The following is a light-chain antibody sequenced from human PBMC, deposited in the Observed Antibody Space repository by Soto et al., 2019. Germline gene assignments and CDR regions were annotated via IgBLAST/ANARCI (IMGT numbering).Light chain of an antibody. Sequence: EIVVTQSPGTLSLSPGERATLSCRASQTLSNSFIAWYQQKPGQAPRLLIYDTSSRATGVPDRYSASGSGTDFTLTISRLEPEDFALYYCQQYGNSPMTFGQGTRLEIK. V-gene: IGKV3-20*01. CDR3: QQYGNSPMT. J-gene: IGKJ5*01. CDR2: DTS. CDR1: QTLSNSF.